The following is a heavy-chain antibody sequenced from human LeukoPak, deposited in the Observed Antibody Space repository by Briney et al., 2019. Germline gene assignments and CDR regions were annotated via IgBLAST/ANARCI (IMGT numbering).Heavy chain of an antibody. CDR1: GFTFSSYG. V-gene: IGHV3-30*02. D-gene: IGHD5-18*01. Sequence: GGSLRLSCAASGFTFSSYGMHWVRQAPGKGLEWVAFIRYDGSNKYYADSVKGRFTISRDNSKNTLYLQMNSLRAEDTAVYYCAKERDTAMVTIDYWGQGTLVTVSA. CDR3: AKERDTAMVTIDY. CDR2: IRYDGSNK. J-gene: IGHJ4*02.